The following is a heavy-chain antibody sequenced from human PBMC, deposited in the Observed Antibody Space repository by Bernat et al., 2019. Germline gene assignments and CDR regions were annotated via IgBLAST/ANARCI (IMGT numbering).Heavy chain of an antibody. D-gene: IGHD2-8*01. V-gene: IGHV3-33*01. J-gene: IGHJ4*02. Sequence: QVQLVESGGGVVQPGRSLRLSCAASGFTFSSYGMHWVRQAPGKGLEWVAVIWYDGSNKYYADSVKGRFTISRDNSKNTLYLQMNSLSSEDTAVYYCAREGADSGTSSFEYWGQGTLVTVSS. CDR2: IWYDGSNK. CDR1: GFTFSSYG. CDR3: AREGADSGTSSFEY.